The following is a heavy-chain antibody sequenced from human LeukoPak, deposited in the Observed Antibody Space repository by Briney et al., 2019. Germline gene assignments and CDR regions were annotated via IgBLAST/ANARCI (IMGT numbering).Heavy chain of an antibody. D-gene: IGHD5/OR15-5a*01. V-gene: IGHV3-23*01. CDR3: AKEKAWVKCLDY. CDR2: ISGSGGST. J-gene: IGHJ4*02. Sequence: PGVSLRLSCAASGFTFSSYAMSWVRQALGKGLEWVSAISGSGGSTYYADSVKGRFTISRDNSKNTLYLQMNSLRAEDTAVYYCAKEKAWVKCLDYWGQGTLVTVSS. CDR1: GFTFSSYA.